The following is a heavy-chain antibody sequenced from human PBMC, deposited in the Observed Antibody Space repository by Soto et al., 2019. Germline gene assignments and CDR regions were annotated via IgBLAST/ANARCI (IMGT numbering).Heavy chain of an antibody. CDR1: GYSFTSYW. Sequence: GESLKISCKGSGYSFTSYWIGWVRQMPGKGLEWMGIIYPGDSDTRYSPSFQGQVTISADKSISTAYLQWSSLEASDTAMYYCARIRSGRGYSYGYDYYYGMDVWGQGTTVTVSS. V-gene: IGHV5-51*01. J-gene: IGHJ6*02. CDR3: ARIRSGRGYSYGYDYYYGMDV. D-gene: IGHD5-18*01. CDR2: IYPGDSDT.